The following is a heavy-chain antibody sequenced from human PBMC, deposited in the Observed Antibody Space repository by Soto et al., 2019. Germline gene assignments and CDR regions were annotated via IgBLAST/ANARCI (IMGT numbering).Heavy chain of an antibody. CDR2: IYWDDEK. CDR3: VHSRPLYVGSADYVWFAP. Sequence: QITLKESGPTLVKPTQTLTLTCTFSGFSLSTSGVGVGWIRQPPGKALEWLALIYWDDEKRYSPSLKSSLTLTTDTSKHQVVLTIPYTDPKASATSYRVHSRPLYVGSADYVWFAPWGPGTLVTV. V-gene: IGHV2-5*02. J-gene: IGHJ5*02. D-gene: IGHD4-17*01. CDR1: GFSLSTSGVG.